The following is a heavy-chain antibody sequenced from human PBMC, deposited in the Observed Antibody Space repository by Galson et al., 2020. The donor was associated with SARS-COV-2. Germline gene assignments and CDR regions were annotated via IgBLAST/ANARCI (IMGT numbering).Heavy chain of an antibody. CDR2: SHSGTT. D-gene: IGHD7-27*01. V-gene: IGHV4-4*01. J-gene: IGHJ4*02. Sequence: SHSGTTNYNPSLKSRVTISVDKSKNQFSLNLKSVTAADTAVYFCSRPKTGAQFDFWGQGTQVTVSS. CDR3: SRPKTGAQFDF.